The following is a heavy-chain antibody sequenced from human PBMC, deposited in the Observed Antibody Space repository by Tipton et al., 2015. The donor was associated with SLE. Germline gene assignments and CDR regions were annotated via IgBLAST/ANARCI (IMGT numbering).Heavy chain of an antibody. Sequence: TLSLTCTVSGGSFTSGTYYWSWIRQPAGKGLEWIGRIYTSGSTYYNPSLKSRVTISVDTSKNQFSLKLSSVTAADTAVYYCAGITMVQGVTPWGQGTLVTVSS. D-gene: IGHD3-10*01. CDR3: AGITMVQGVTP. J-gene: IGHJ5*02. CDR1: GGSFTSGTYY. CDR2: IYTSGST. V-gene: IGHV4-61*02.